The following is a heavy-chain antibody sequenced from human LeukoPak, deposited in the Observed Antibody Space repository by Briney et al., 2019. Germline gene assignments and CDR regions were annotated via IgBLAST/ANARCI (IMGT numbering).Heavy chain of an antibody. CDR1: GDSVSNSSAA. D-gene: IGHD6-19*01. CDR3: ARDRGGGWYFGY. CDR2: TYYRSKWSN. Sequence: SQTLSLTCAISGDSVSNSSAAWNWIRQSPSRGLEWLGRTYYRSKWSNDNAVSVKSRITINPDTSKNQFSLQLSSVTPDDTAVYYCARDRGGGWYFGYWGQGTLVTVSS. J-gene: IGHJ4*02. V-gene: IGHV6-1*01.